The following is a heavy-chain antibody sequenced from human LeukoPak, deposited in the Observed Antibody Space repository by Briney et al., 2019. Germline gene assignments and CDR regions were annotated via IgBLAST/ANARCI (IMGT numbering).Heavy chain of an antibody. J-gene: IGHJ5*02. D-gene: IGHD6-19*01. CDR2: ISAYNGNT. Sequence: ASVKVSCKASGYTFTSYGISWVRQAPGQGLEWMGWISAYNGNTNYAQKPQGRVTMTTDTSTSTAYMELRSLRSDDTAVYYCARGTFLAVADHWWFDPWGQGTLVTVSS. V-gene: IGHV1-18*01. CDR3: ARGTFLAVADHWWFDP. CDR1: GYTFTSYG.